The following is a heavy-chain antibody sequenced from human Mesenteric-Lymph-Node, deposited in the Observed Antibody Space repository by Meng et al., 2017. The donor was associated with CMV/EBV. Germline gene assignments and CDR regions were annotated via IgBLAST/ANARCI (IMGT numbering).Heavy chain of an antibody. CDR2: IDVDGQRR. CDR3: VGHQGGPRDGVRLV. CDR1: GLIFNTYG. J-gene: IGHJ4*02. Sequence: GGSLRLSCVASGLIFNTYGIHWLRQAPGKGLEWLSFIDVDGQRRYNGDTVKARFVVFKDRSKNTVVLQMNSLRVEDTAVYYCVGHQGGPRDGVRLVWGQGTLVTVSS. V-gene: IGHV3-30*02. D-gene: IGHD3-10*01.